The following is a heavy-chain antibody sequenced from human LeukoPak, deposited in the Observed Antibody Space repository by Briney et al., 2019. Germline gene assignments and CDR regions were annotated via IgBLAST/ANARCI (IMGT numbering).Heavy chain of an antibody. CDR3: ARHRTYDSSGYYYLDAFDI. V-gene: IGHV4-39*01. D-gene: IGHD3-22*01. CDR1: GGSSSSSSYY. J-gene: IGHJ3*02. Sequence: PSETLSLTCTVSGGSSSSSSYYWGWIRQPPGKGLEWIGSSYYSGSTYYNPSLKSRVTISVDTSKNQFSLKLSSVTAADTAVYYCARHRTYDSSGYYYLDAFDIWGQGTMVTVSS. CDR2: SYYSGST.